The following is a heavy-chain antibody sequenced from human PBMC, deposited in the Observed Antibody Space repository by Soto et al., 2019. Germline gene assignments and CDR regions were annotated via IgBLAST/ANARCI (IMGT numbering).Heavy chain of an antibody. Sequence: LRLSCAASGFTFSSYWMSWVRQAPGKGLEWVTNIKQDGSEKYYVDSVKGRFTISRDNAKNSLYLQMNSLRAEDTAVYYCARVRDYDWFDPWGQGTLVTVPQ. CDR3: ARVRDYDWFDP. V-gene: IGHV3-7*05. CDR2: IKQDGSEK. D-gene: IGHD3-22*01. CDR1: GFTFSSYW. J-gene: IGHJ5*02.